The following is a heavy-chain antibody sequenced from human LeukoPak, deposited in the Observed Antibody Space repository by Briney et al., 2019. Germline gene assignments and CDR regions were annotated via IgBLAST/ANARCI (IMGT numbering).Heavy chain of an antibody. V-gene: IGHV7-4-1*02. J-gene: IGHJ5*02. CDR3: ASTSTDFWSGTYNWFDP. CDR2: TNTNTGNP. CDR1: GYTFTSYA. D-gene: IGHD3-3*01. Sequence: ASVKVSCKASGYTFTSYAMNWVRQAPGQGLEWMGWTNTNTGNPTYAQGFTGRFVFSLDTSVSTAYLQISSLKAEDTAVYYCASTSTDFWSGTYNWFDPWGQGTLVTVSS.